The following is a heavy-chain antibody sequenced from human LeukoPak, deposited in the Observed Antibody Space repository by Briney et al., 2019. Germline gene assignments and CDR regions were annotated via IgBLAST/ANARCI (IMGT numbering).Heavy chain of an antibody. CDR3: ARESGPTYDAFDI. J-gene: IGHJ3*02. CDR1: GFTFSSYS. CDR2: ISSSSSYI. Sequence: PGGSLRLSCAASGFTFSSYSMNWVRQAPGKGLEWVSSISSSSSYIYYADSAKGRFTISRDNTKNSLYLQMNSLRAEDTAVYYCARESGPTYDAFDIWGQGTMVTVSS. V-gene: IGHV3-21*01.